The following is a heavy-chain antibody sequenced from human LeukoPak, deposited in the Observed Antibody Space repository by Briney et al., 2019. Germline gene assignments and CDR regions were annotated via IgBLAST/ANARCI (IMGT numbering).Heavy chain of an antibody. CDR3: AKDRDTMVRGVMDFDY. CDR2: IWYDGSNK. D-gene: IGHD3-10*01. V-gene: IGHV3-33*06. Sequence: GGSLRLSCAASGFTFSNYGMHWVRQAPGKGLEWVAAIWYDGSNKYYGDSVKGRFTISRDNSKNTLYLQMNSLRAEDTAVYYCAKDRDTMVRGVMDFDYWGQGTLVTVSS. CDR1: GFTFSNYG. J-gene: IGHJ4*02.